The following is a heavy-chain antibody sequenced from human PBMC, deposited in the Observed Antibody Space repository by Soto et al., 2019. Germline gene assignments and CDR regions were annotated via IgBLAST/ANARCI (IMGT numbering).Heavy chain of an antibody. Sequence: EVQLLESGGGLVQPGGSLRLSCAASGFTFSSYAMSWVRQAPGKGLEWVSAISGSGGSTNYADSVKGRFTISRDNSKNTLYLQMNSLRAEETAVYYCAKGDYIMITFGGVKWDYWGQGTLVTVSS. CDR3: AKGDYIMITFGGVKWDY. J-gene: IGHJ4*02. CDR1: GFTFSSYA. V-gene: IGHV3-23*01. CDR2: ISGSGGST. D-gene: IGHD3-16*01.